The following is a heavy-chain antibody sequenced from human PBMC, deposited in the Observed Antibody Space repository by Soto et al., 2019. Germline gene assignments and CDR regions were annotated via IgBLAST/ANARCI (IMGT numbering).Heavy chain of an antibody. Sequence: SQTLSLTCAISGDSVSSYSAAWNWIRQSPSGGLEWLGRTYYRSRFFSDYAESVKSRIIINPDTSKNQFSLQLKSVTPEDTAVYYCVRDRYSSSGWFDPWGQGTPVAVSS. CDR3: VRDRYSSSGWFDP. V-gene: IGHV6-1*01. J-gene: IGHJ5*02. CDR1: GDSVSSYSAA. D-gene: IGHD3-10*01. CDR2: TYYRSRFFS.